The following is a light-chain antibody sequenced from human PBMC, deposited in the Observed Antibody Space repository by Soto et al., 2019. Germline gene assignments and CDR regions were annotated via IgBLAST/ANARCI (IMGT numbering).Light chain of an antibody. CDR1: QSVSSS. Sequence: PEDTATLSCGASQSVSSSLAWYQQKPGQAPRLLIYDASSRATGIPARFSGSGSGTDFTLTISSLEPEDFAVYYCQQRSNWHITFGQGTRLEIK. CDR3: QQRSNWHIT. V-gene: IGKV3-11*01. CDR2: DAS. J-gene: IGKJ5*01.